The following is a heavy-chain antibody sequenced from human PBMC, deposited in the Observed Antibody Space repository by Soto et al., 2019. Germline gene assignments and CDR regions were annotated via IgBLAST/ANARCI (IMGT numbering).Heavy chain of an antibody. CDR2: INPSGGTT. D-gene: IGHD6-13*01. J-gene: IGHJ5*02. CDR3: ARGIAPTAWFDP. Sequence: ASVKVSCKASGYTFTSYYMHWVRQAPGEGLEWMGIINPSGGTTSYAQKFQGRVTMTRDTSTSTVYMQLSSLRSDDTAVYFCARGIAPTAWFDPWGQGTLVTVSS. CDR1: GYTFTSYY. V-gene: IGHV1-46*01.